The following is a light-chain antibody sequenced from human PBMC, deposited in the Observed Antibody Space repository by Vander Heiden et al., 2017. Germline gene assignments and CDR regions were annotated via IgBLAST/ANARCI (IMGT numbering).Light chain of an antibody. J-gene: IGLJ2*01. Sequence: SSLLTQPPSVSVAPGRTARIPCGGNNFGSKRVHWYQQKPGQARVLVVYDESDWPSGIPERFSGSNSGNTATLTISRVEAGDEADDYCEVWDSSSDHPNVVFGGGTKLTVL. CDR2: DES. V-gene: IGLV3-21*02. CDR1: NFGSKR. CDR3: EVWDSSSDHPNVV.